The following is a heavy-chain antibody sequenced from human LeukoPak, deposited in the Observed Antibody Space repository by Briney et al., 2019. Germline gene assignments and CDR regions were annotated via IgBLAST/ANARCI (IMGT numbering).Heavy chain of an antibody. D-gene: IGHD3-22*01. CDR3: ARGVTMIVVALGY. J-gene: IGHJ4*02. CDR1: GGTFSSYA. Sequence: ASVKVSCKASGGTFSSYAISWVRQAPGQGLEWMGGIIPIFGTTNYAQKFQDRVTITADKSTSTAYMELSSLRSEDTAVYYCARGVTMIVVALGYWGQGTLVTVSS. V-gene: IGHV1-69*06. CDR2: IIPIFGTT.